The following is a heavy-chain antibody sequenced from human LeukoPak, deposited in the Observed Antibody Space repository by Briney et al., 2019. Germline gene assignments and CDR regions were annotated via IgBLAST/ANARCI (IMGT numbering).Heavy chain of an antibody. CDR1: GFTFSSYG. J-gene: IGHJ4*02. Sequence: PGGSLRLSCAASGFTFSSYGMHWVRQAPGKGLEWVAVIWYDGSNKYYADSVKGRFTISRDNSKNTLYLQMNSLRAEDTAAYYCAGDPDSSGYSVFYFDYWGQGTLVTVSS. D-gene: IGHD3-22*01. V-gene: IGHV3-33*01. CDR2: IWYDGSNK. CDR3: AGDPDSSGYSVFYFDY.